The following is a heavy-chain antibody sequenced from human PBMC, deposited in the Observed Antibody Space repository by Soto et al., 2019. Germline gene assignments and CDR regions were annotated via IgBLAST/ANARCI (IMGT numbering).Heavy chain of an antibody. CDR2: ISTYDGNT. CDR1: GYIFTIYG. Sequence: XSVKVSCKASGYIFTIYGITWVRQAPGQGLEWMGWISTYDGNTNYAQNFQGRVSTARDTSTSTAYMELRSLRSDDTAVYYCARDRGRSCIGGICPFDYWGQGTLVTVSS. D-gene: IGHD2-15*01. CDR3: ARDRGRSCIGGICPFDY. J-gene: IGHJ4*02. V-gene: IGHV1-18*01.